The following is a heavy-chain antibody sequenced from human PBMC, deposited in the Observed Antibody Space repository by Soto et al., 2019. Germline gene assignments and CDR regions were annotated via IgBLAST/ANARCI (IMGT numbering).Heavy chain of an antibody. V-gene: IGHV4-30-2*01. J-gene: IGHJ5*02. D-gene: IGHD3-10*01. CDR1: GGSMSSGGYF. CDR3: ARGLGA. CDR2: INHSGST. Sequence: QLQLQESGSGLVKPSQTLSLTCAVSGGSMSSGGYFWSWIRQPPGKGREWTGYINHSGSTYNNPSLRGRVAVSLDRTKNQFSLERNSMTGEDTAVICRARGLGAWGQGALGT.